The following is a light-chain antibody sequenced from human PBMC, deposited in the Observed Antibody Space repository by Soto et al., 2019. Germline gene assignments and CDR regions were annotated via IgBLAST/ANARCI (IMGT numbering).Light chain of an antibody. CDR1: QSVSKY. CDR3: QQRGDWPLT. V-gene: IGKV3-11*01. Sequence: EMVLTQSPATLSLSPGERATLSCRASQSVSKYLAWYQQKPGQAPRLLIYDATNRATGIPDRFSGSGSGTDFTLTISSLEPEDFAVYYCQQRGDWPLTFGGGTKVEIK. CDR2: DAT. J-gene: IGKJ4*01.